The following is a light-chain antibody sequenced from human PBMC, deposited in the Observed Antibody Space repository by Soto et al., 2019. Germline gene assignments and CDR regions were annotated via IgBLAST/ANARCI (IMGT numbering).Light chain of an antibody. J-gene: IGLJ1*01. CDR2: DVT. CDR1: SSDVGRYNY. Sequence: QSALTQPASVSGSPGQSITISCTGTSSDVGRYNYVSWYQQYPGRAPKLIIFDVTNRPSGVSPRFSGSKSGNTASLTISGLQAADEAYYYCNSYTGTSARYAFGTGTKVTVL. CDR3: NSYTGTSARYA. V-gene: IGLV2-14*03.